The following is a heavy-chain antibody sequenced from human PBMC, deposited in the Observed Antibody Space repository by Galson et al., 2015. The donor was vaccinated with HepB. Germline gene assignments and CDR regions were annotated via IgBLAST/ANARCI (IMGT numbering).Heavy chain of an antibody. CDR3: ARDPILGDLHFDF. J-gene: IGHJ4*02. CDR1: QYTFTDYH. CDR2: INGNTGAT. D-gene: IGHD3-3*02. V-gene: IGHV1-2*02. Sequence: SVKVSCKASQYTFTDYHMHWMRQAPGQGLEWMGYINGNTGATTLAQKFQGRVTMTRDTSINTAYMELTRLTSDDTGIYFCARDPILGDLHFDFWGQGTLVTVSS.